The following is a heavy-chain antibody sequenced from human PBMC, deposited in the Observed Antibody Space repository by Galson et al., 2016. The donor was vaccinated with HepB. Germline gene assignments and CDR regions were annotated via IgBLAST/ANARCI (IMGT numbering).Heavy chain of an antibody. V-gene: IGHV3-30*18. CDR3: VKSTLTITLILVAGHFDS. CDR1: GFTFSGYG. CDR2: ISYEGSET. D-gene: IGHD3-22*01. J-gene: IGHJ4*02. Sequence: SLRLSCAVSGFTFSGYGMHWVRQPPGKGLEWVSVISYEGSETYYAESVKGRFTISRDNPKNMLYLQMNSLTTEDTAVYYCVKSTLTITLILVAGHFDSWGQGTLVTVSS.